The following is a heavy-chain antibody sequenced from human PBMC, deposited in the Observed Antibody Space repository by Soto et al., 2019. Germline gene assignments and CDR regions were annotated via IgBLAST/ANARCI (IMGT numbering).Heavy chain of an antibody. D-gene: IGHD1-26*01. J-gene: IGHJ4*02. Sequence: GGSLRLSCAASGFTFSSYSMNWVRQAPGKGLEWISYISSGRNKIYYADSVKGRFTISRDNARNSLYLQMSSLTAEDTAVYYCASRYRASSELSGAHWGQGTLVTVSS. CDR1: GFTFSSYS. CDR2: ISSGRNKI. V-gene: IGHV3-48*01. CDR3: ASRYRASSELSGAH.